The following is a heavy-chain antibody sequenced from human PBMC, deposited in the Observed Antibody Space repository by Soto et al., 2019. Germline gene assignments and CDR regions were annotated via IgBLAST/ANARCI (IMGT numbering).Heavy chain of an antibody. V-gene: IGHV1-2*02. D-gene: IGHD3-16*01. CDR2: INPNSGGT. J-gene: IGHJ4*02. Sequence: ASVNVSCKASGYTFSDYYIHWVRQAPGQGLEWMGWINPNSGGTKYAPKFQGGVTMTRETSITTAYMELSRLRSGETAVYYCAREPATAKPEGVDFWGKGTMVIVSP. CDR3: AREPATAKPEGVDF. CDR1: GYTFSDYY.